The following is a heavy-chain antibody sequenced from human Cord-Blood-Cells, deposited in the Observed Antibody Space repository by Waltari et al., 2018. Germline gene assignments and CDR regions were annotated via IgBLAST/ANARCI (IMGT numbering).Heavy chain of an antibody. Sequence: EVQLLESGGGLVQPGGSLRLSCAASGFTFSSYAMSWVRQAPGKGREWVSAISGRGGSTYYADSVKGRFTISRDNSKNTLYLQMNSLRAEDTAVYYCAKRGPGSGYYDYWGQGTLVTVSS. D-gene: IGHD3-3*01. CDR1: GFTFSSYA. CDR3: AKRGPGSGYYDY. V-gene: IGHV3-23*01. J-gene: IGHJ4*02. CDR2: ISGRGGST.